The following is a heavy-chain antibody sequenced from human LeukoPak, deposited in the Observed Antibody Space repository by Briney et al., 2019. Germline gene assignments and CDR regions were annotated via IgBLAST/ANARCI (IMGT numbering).Heavy chain of an antibody. V-gene: IGHV3-15*01. Sequence: GGSLRLSCAASGFTFSNAWMSWVRQAPGKGLEWVGRIKSKTDGGTTDYAAPVKGRFTISRDDSKNALYLQMNSLKTEDTAVYYCTTELDPPYSYGRSWGQGTLVTVSS. J-gene: IGHJ4*02. D-gene: IGHD5-18*01. CDR2: IKSKTDGGTT. CDR3: TTELDPPYSYGRS. CDR1: GFTFSNAW.